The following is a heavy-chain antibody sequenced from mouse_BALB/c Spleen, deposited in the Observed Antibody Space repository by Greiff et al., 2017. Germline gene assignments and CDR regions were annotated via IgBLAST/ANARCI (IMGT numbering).Heavy chain of an antibody. CDR2: ILPGSGST. D-gene: IGHD4-1*01. V-gene: IGHV1-66*01. CDR3: ARNWEMDY. J-gene: IGHJ4*01. Sequence: QVQLKESGPELVKPGALVKISCKASGYTFTSYDINWVKQRPGQGLEWIGEILPGSGSTNYNEKFKGKATFTADTSSNTAYMQLSSLTSEDSAVYYCARNWEMDYWGQGTSVTVSS. CDR1: GYTFTSYD.